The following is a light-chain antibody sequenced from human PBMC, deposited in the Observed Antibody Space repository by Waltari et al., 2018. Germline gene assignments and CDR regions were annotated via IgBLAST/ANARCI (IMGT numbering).Light chain of an antibody. Sequence: EIVLTQSPASLSLSPGERATLSCRASQSISTYLTWYQQKPGQAPRLLIYDTSNRATGIPARFSGSGSGTDFTLTIGSVESEDFAVYYCQQREDWPLTFGGGTKVEIK. V-gene: IGKV3-11*01. J-gene: IGKJ4*02. CDR2: DTS. CDR1: QSISTY. CDR3: QQREDWPLT.